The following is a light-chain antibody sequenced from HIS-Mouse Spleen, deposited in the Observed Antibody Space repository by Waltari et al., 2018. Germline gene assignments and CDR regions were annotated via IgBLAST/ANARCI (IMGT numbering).Light chain of an antibody. J-gene: IGLJ1*01. Sequence: QSALTQPRSVSGSPGQSVTISCTGTSSDVGGFNYVSWYQQHPGKAPKLMIYDVSNRPSGVPDRFAGSTSGNTASLTISGLQADDEADYYCCSYAGSYTGVFGTGTKVTVL. CDR2: DVS. CDR1: SSDVGGFNY. CDR3: CSYAGSYTGV. V-gene: IGLV2-11*01.